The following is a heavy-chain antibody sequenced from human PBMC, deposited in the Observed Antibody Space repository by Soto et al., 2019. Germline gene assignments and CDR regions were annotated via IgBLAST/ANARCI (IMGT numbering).Heavy chain of an antibody. D-gene: IGHD3-22*01. Sequence: QVQLQESGPGLVKPSGTLSLTCAVSGGSISSSNWWSWVRQPPGKGLEWIGEIYHSGSTNYNPSLKGRVTISVDKSKNQFSLKLSSVTAADTAVYYCAREGGTYYDSSRPFDYWGQGTLVTVSS. V-gene: IGHV4-4*02. CDR3: AREGGTYYDSSRPFDY. J-gene: IGHJ4*02. CDR1: GGSISSSNW. CDR2: IYHSGST.